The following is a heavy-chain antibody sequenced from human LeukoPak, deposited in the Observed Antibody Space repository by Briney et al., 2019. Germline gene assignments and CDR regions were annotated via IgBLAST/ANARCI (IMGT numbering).Heavy chain of an antibody. V-gene: IGHV4-59*08. CDR2: IFYSGNT. CDR1: GGSISGYY. D-gene: IGHD4-11*01. J-gene: IGHJ4*02. CDR3: ARQSNDYSDYTFES. Sequence: PSETLSLTCTVSGGSISGYYWSWIRQAPGKELEWIGYIFYSGNTRYNPSLKSRVTISIDTPKNQLSLKLSSVTAADSAVYYCARQSNDYSDYTFESWGQGTLVTVSS.